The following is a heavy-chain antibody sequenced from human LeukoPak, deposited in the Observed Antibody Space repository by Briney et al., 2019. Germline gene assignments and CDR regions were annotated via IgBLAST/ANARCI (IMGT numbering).Heavy chain of an antibody. Sequence: SVKVSCKASGYTFTGYYMHWVRQAPGQGLEWMGGIIPIFGTANYAQKFQGRVTITADESTSTAYMELSSLRSEDTAVYYCARAVFMDTAMVTPYYYYGMDVWGQGTTVTVSS. V-gene: IGHV1-69*13. CDR1: GYTFTGYY. D-gene: IGHD5-18*01. J-gene: IGHJ6*02. CDR3: ARAVFMDTAMVTPYYYYGMDV. CDR2: IIPIFGTA.